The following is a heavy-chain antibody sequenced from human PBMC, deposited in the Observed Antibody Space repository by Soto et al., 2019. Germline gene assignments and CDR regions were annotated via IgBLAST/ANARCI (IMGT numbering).Heavy chain of an antibody. D-gene: IGHD2-15*01. CDR1: GGTFSSYT. CDR2: IIPILGIA. J-gene: IGHJ4*02. CDR3: ARSTCSGGSCYSSVPKYYFDY. Sequence: SVKVSCKASGGTFSSYTISWVRQAPGQGLEWMGRIIPILGIANYAQKFQGRVTITADKSTSTAYMELSSLRSEDTAVYYCARSTCSGGSCYSSVPKYYFDYWGQGTLVTVSS. V-gene: IGHV1-69*02.